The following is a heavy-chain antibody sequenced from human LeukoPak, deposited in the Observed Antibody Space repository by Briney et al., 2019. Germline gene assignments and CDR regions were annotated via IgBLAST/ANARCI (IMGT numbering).Heavy chain of an antibody. D-gene: IGHD6-13*01. V-gene: IGHV4-59*01. CDR1: GGSISSYY. CDR2: IYYSGST. J-gene: IGHJ6*04. Sequence: PSETLSLTCTVSGGSISSYYWSWIRQPPGKGLEWIGYIYYSGSTNYNPSLKSRVTISVDTSKNQFSLKLSSVTAADTAVYYCAGDLSIAAAEDYYYYGMDVWGKGTTVTVSS. CDR3: AGDLSIAAAEDYYYYGMDV.